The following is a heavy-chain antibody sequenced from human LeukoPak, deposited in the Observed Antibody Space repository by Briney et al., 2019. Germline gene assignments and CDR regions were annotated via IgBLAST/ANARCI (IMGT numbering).Heavy chain of an antibody. J-gene: IGHJ3*02. CDR1: GGSISSYY. D-gene: IGHD2-15*01. CDR2: IYYSGST. V-gene: IGHV4-59*08. Sequence: PSETLSLTCTVSGGSISSYYWSWIRQPPGKGLEWIGYIYYSGSTNYNPSLKSRVTISVDTSKNQFSLKLSSVTAADTAVYYCARFRYCSGGSCYSRGVVEAFDIWGQGTMDTVSS. CDR3: ARFRYCSGGSCYSRGVVEAFDI.